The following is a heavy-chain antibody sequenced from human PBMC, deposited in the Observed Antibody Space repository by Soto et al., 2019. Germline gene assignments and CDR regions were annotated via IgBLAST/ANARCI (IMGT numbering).Heavy chain of an antibody. D-gene: IGHD6-19*01. Sequence: SETLSLTCTVSGGSVSSGSYYWSWIRQPPGKGLEWIGYIYYSGSTNYNPSLKSRVTISVDTSKNQFSLKLSSVTAADTAVYYCARSGMAVAGRGDAFDIWGQGTMVT. CDR2: IYYSGST. J-gene: IGHJ3*02. CDR1: GGSVSSGSYY. CDR3: ARSGMAVAGRGDAFDI. V-gene: IGHV4-61*01.